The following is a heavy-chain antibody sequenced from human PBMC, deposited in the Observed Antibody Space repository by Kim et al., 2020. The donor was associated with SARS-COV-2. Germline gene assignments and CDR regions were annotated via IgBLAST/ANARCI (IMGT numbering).Heavy chain of an antibody. D-gene: IGHD2-21*02. CDR1: GGSFSGYY. V-gene: IGHV4-34*01. CDR3: ARAMDVVVVTATPINWFDP. CDR2: INHSGST. Sequence: SETLSLTCAVYGGSFSGYYWSWIRQPPGKGLEWIGEINHSGSTNYNPSLKSRVTISVDTSKNQFSLKLSSVTAADTAVYYCARAMDVVVVTATPINWFDPWGQGTLVTVSS. J-gene: IGHJ5*02.